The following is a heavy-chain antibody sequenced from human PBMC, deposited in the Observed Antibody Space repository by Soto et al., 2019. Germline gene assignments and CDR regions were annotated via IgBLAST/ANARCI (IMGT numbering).Heavy chain of an antibody. D-gene: IGHD5-12*01. CDR3: ARIVATNRDNYGMDV. Sequence: QVQLVQSGAEVKKPGSSVKVSCKASGGTFSSYAISWVRQAPGQGLEWMGGIIPIFGTANYAKNFQGRVTITADESTSTAYMELSSLRSEDTAVYYCARIVATNRDNYGMDVWGQGTTVTVSS. CDR2: IIPIFGTA. V-gene: IGHV1-69*12. J-gene: IGHJ6*02. CDR1: GGTFSSYA.